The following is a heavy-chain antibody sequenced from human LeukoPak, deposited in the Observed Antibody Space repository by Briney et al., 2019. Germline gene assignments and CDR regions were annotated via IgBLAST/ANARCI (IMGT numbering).Heavy chain of an antibody. Sequence: ASVKVSCKASGYTFTGYYMHWVRQAPGQGLEWMGWINPNSGGTNYAQKFQGRVTMTRYTSISTAYMELSRLRSDDTAVYYCARDLTDSSGYYSYWGQGTLVTVSS. J-gene: IGHJ4*02. D-gene: IGHD3-22*01. CDR2: INPNSGGT. CDR1: GYTFTGYY. V-gene: IGHV1-2*02. CDR3: ARDLTDSSGYYSY.